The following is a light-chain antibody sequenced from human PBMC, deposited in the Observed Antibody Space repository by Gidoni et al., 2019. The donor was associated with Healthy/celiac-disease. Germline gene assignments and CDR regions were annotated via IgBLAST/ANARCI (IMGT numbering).Light chain of an antibody. CDR2: SNN. Sequence: QSVLTQPPSASGTPGQRVTIPCSGSSSNIGSNTVNWYQQLPGTAPKLLIYSNNQRPSGVPDRFSGSKSGTSASLAISGLQSEDVADYYCAAWDDSLNGWVFGGGTKLTVL. CDR1: SSNIGSNT. CDR3: AAWDDSLNGWV. J-gene: IGLJ3*02. V-gene: IGLV1-44*01.